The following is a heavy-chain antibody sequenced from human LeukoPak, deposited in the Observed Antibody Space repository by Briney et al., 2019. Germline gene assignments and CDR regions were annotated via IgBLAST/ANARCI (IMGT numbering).Heavy chain of an antibody. CDR3: ARATLRAVALFDY. Sequence: SETLPLTCTVSGGSISSYYWSWIRQPPGKGLEWIGYIYYSGSTNYNPSLKSRVTISVDTSKNQFSLKLSSVTAADTAVYYCARATLRAVALFDYWGQGTLVTVSS. D-gene: IGHD6-19*01. V-gene: IGHV4-59*01. CDR1: GGSISSYY. CDR2: IYYSGST. J-gene: IGHJ4*02.